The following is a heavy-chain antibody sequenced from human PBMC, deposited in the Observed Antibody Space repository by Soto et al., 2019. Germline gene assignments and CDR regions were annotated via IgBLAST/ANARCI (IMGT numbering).Heavy chain of an antibody. J-gene: IGHJ6*02. Sequence: GESLKISCKGSGYSFTSYWIGWVRQMPGKGLEWMGIIYPGDSDTRYSPSFQGQVTTSADKSISTAYLQWSSLKASDTAMYYCARQLLDTYYYDSSGDQYYYYGMDVWGQGTTVTVSS. CDR1: GYSFTSYW. V-gene: IGHV5-51*01. CDR3: ARQLLDTYYYDSSGDQYYYYGMDV. CDR2: IYPGDSDT. D-gene: IGHD3-22*01.